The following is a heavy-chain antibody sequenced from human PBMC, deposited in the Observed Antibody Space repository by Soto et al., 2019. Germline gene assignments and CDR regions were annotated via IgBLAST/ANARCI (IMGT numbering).Heavy chain of an antibody. CDR2: IKSKTDGGTT. J-gene: IGHJ4*02. V-gene: IGHV3-15*01. CDR3: TTGSWVVAFGGDY. D-gene: IGHD2-15*01. Sequence: EVQLVESGGGLVKPGGSLRLSCAASGFTFSNAWMSWVRQAPGKGLEWVGRIKSKTDGGTTDYAAPVKGRFTISRDDSKNTLYLQMNSLKTEDTAVYYCTTGSWVVAFGGDYWGQGTLVTVSS. CDR1: GFTFSNAW.